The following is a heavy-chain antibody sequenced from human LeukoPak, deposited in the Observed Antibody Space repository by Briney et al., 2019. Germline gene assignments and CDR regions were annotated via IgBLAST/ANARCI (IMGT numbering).Heavy chain of an antibody. J-gene: IGHJ3*02. Sequence: PSETLSLTCTVSTGSISSSSYYWGWIRQPPGKGLEWIGSIYYSGSTYYNPSLKSRVTISVDTSKIQFSLKLSSVTAADTAVYYCASPKGYSYGLNDAFDIWGQGTMVTFSS. CDR2: IYYSGST. D-gene: IGHD5-18*01. V-gene: IGHV4-39*01. CDR3: ASPKGYSYGLNDAFDI. CDR1: TGSISSSSYY.